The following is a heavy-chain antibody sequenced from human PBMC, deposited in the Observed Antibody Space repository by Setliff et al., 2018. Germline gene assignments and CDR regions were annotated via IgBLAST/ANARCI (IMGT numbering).Heavy chain of an antibody. Sequence: TSETLSLTCTVSGGSIGSHYWSWIRQPPGKGLEWIGYIYYSGSTNYNPSLKSRVTISVDTSKNQFSLKLSSVTAADTAVYYCARGLVAARYYYYYYMDVWGKGTTVTVSS. CDR3: ARGLVAARYYYYYYMDV. CDR1: GGSIGSHY. V-gene: IGHV4-59*11. J-gene: IGHJ6*03. CDR2: IYYSGST. D-gene: IGHD2-21*01.